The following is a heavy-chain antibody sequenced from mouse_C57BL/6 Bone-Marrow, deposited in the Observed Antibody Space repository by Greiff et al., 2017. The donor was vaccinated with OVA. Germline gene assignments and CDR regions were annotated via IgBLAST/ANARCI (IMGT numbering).Heavy chain of an antibody. D-gene: IGHD1-1*01. CDR2: IFPGSGST. Sequence: QVQLQQSGPELVKPGASVKISCKASGYTFTDYYINWVKQRPGQGLEWIGWIFPGSGSTYYNEKFKGKATLTVDKSSSTAYMLLSSLTSEDSAVYVCASDYYGSSYGWYFDVWGTGTTVTVSA. CDR3: ASDYYGSSYGWYFDV. J-gene: IGHJ1*03. CDR1: GYTFTDYY. V-gene: IGHV1-75*01.